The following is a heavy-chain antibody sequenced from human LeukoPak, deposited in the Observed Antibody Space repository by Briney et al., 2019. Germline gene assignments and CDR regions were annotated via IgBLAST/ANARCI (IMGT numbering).Heavy chain of an antibody. J-gene: IGHJ4*02. D-gene: IGHD3-10*01. Sequence: TSETLSLTCTVSGGSISSSSYYWGWIRQPPGKGLEWIGSIYYSGSTYYNPSLKSRVTISVDTSKNQFSLKLSSVTAADTAVYYCASLSYGSRTWGQGTLVTVSS. CDR2: IYYSGST. V-gene: IGHV4-39*01. CDR1: GGSISSSSYY. CDR3: ASLSYGSRT.